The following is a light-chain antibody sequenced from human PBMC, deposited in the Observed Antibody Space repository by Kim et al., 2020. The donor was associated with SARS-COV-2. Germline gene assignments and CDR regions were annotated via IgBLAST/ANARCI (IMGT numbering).Light chain of an antibody. CDR2: GNS. CDR1: SSNIGAGYD. V-gene: IGLV1-40*01. J-gene: IGLJ2*01. Sequence: VTISCTGSSSNIGAGYDVHWYQQRPGTAPKLVIYGNSNRPSGVPDRFSGSKSGTSASLAITGLQAEDEADYYCQSYDSSLSGSGVFGGGTQLTVL. CDR3: QSYDSSLSGSGV.